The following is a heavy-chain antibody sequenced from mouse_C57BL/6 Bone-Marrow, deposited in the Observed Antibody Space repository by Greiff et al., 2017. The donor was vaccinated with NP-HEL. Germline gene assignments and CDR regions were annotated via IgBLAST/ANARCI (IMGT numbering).Heavy chain of an antibody. CDR1: GFTFSDYY. V-gene: IGHV5-12*01. D-gene: IGHD2-14*01. CDR3: ARQGYMYYFDY. Sequence: DVMLVESGGGLVQPGGSLKLSCAASGFTFSDYYMYWVRQTPEKRLEWVAYISNGGGSTYYPDTVKGRFTITRDNAKNTLYLQMSRLKSEDTAMYYCARQGYMYYFDYWGQGTTLTVSS. J-gene: IGHJ2*01. CDR2: ISNGGGST.